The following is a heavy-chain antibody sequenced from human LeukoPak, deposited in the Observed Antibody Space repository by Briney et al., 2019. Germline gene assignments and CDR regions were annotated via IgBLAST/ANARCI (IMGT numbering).Heavy chain of an antibody. CDR2: IKEDGSDE. D-gene: IGHD6-6*01. CDR1: GFTFSRFW. Sequence: GGSLRLSFAASGFTFSRFWMSWVRQAPGKGLEWVADIKEDGSDEYYVDSVKGRFTISRDNAKNSLYLQMSSLRAEDTAVYYCARPPAARPRNYYFDYWGQGTLVTVSS. J-gene: IGHJ4*02. CDR3: ARPPAARPRNYYFDY. V-gene: IGHV3-7*01.